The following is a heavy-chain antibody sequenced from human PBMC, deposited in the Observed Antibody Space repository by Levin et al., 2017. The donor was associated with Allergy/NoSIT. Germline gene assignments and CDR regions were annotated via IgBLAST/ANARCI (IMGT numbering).Heavy chain of an antibody. D-gene: IGHD3-22*01. CDR3: ARDFVHDSSGFSPTTGGRLMHYGMDV. CDR1: GFTFSSYE. CDR2: ISSSGSTI. J-gene: IGHJ6*02. V-gene: IGHV3-48*03. Sequence: GGSLRLSCAASGFTFSSYEMNWVRQAPGKGLEWVSYISSSGSTIYYADSVKGRFTISRDNAKNSLYLQMNSLRAEDTAVYYCARDFVHDSSGFSPTTGGRLMHYGMDVWGQGTTVTVSS.